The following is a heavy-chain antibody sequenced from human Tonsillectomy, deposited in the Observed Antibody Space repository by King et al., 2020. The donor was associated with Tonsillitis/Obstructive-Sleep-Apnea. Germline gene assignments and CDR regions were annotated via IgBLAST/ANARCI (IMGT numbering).Heavy chain of an antibody. CDR1: GGSISGYY. V-gene: IGHV4-59*01. CDR3: ASLFYGALNY. D-gene: IGHD4-17*01. CDR2: IYYSGST. J-gene: IGHJ4*02. Sequence: QLQESGPGLVKPSETLSLTCTVSGGSISGYYWSWIRQPPGKGLEWIGYIYYSGSTNYNPSLKSRVTISVDTSKNQFSLMLSSLTAADTAVYYCASLFYGALNYWGQGTLVTVSS.